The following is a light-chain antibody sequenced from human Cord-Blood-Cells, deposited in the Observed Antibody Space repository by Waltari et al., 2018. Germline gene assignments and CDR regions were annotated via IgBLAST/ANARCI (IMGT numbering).Light chain of an antibody. CDR2: EVS. V-gene: IGLV2-23*02. Sequence: QSALTQPASVSGSPGPSITISCTGTSSDVGSYNLVSWYQQHPGKAPKLMIYEVSKRPSGVSNRFSGSKSGNTASLTISGLHAEDEADYYCCSYAGSSTLRVFGTGTKVTVL. CDR3: CSYAGSSTLRV. J-gene: IGLJ1*01. CDR1: SSDVGSYNL.